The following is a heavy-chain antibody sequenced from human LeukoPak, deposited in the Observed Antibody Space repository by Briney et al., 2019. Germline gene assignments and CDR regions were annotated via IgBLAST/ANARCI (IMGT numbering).Heavy chain of an antibody. V-gene: IGHV3-23*01. CDR2: ISGSGGST. J-gene: IGHJ4*02. D-gene: IGHD6-19*01. CDR1: GFTFSSYA. CDR3: AKDGIAVAGWTCDY. Sequence: GGSLRLSCAAPGFTFSSYAMSWVRQAPGKGLEWVSAISGSGGSTYYADSVKGRFTISRDNSKNTLYLQMNSLRAEDTAVYYCAKDGIAVAGWTCDYWGQGTLVTVSS.